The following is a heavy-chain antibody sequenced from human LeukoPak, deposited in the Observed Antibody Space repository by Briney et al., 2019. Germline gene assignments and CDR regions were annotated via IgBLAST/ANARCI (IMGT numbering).Heavy chain of an antibody. Sequence: SETRSLTCAVSGGSFSGYYWSWIRQPPGKGLEWIGEINHSGSTNYNPSLKSRVTISVDTSKNQFSLKLSSVTAADTAVYYCARHRRYYYDSSGYYYYFDYWGQETLVTVSS. CDR1: GGSFSGYY. CDR3: ARHRRYYYDSSGYYYYFDY. J-gene: IGHJ4*02. V-gene: IGHV4-34*01. D-gene: IGHD3-22*01. CDR2: INHSGST.